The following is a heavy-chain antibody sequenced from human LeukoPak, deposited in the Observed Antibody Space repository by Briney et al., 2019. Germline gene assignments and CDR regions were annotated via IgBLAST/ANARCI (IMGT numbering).Heavy chain of an antibody. CDR1: GFTFSSSY. D-gene: IGHD6-6*01. CDR3: VKTARLADY. CDR2: IKQDGSEK. V-gene: IGHV3-7*01. J-gene: IGHJ4*02. Sequence: PGGSLRLSCAVSGFTFSSSYMNWVRQAPGKGLEWVANIKQDGSEKYYVDSVKGRFTISRDNAKNSLYLQMNSLRVEDTAVYYCVKTARLADYWGQGTLVTVSS.